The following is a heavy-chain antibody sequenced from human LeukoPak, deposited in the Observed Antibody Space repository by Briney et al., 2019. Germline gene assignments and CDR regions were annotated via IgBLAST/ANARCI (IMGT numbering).Heavy chain of an antibody. Sequence: SETLSLTCTVSGGSISSGGYYWSWIRQHPGKGLEWIGYIYYSGSTYYNPSLKSRVTISVDTSKNQFSLKLSSVTAADTAVYYCARDLGAMVRGVPEGWFDPWGQGTLVTVSS. CDR1: GGSISSGGYY. CDR3: ARDLGAMVRGVPEGWFDP. J-gene: IGHJ5*02. V-gene: IGHV4-31*03. CDR2: IYYSGST. D-gene: IGHD3-10*01.